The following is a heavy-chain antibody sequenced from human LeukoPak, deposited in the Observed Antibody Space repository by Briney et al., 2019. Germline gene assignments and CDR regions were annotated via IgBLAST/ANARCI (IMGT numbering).Heavy chain of an antibody. CDR2: IIPIFGTA. D-gene: IGHD3-10*01. Sequence: ASVKVSCEASGGTFSSYAISWVRQAPGQGLEWMGGIIPIFGTANYAQRFQGRVTITADESTSTAYMELGSLRSDDTAVYYCARWSGSYYNYFDYWGQGTLVTVSS. CDR1: GGTFSSYA. V-gene: IGHV1-69*13. CDR3: ARWSGSYYNYFDY. J-gene: IGHJ4*02.